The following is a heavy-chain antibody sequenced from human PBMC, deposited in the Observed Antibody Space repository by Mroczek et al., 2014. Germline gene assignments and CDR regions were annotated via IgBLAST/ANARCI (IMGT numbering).Heavy chain of an antibody. J-gene: IGHJ5*02. CDR2: IYYSGST. D-gene: IGHD1-1*01. Sequence: QVQLQESGPGLVKPSETLSLTCTVSGGSISSSSYYWGWIRQPPGKGLEWIGSIYYSGSTSYNPSLKSRVTISVDTSKNQFSLKLSSVTAADTAVYFCASESGIPDNWFDPWGQGTLVTVSS. CDR1: GGSISSSSYY. CDR3: ASESGIPDNWFDP. V-gene: IGHV4-39*01.